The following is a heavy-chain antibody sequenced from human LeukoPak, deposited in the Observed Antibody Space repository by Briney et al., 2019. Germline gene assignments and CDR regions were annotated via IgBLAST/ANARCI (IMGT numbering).Heavy chain of an antibody. Sequence: GGSLRLSCAASGFTFSSYWMSWVRQAPGKGLEWVANIKQDGSEKYYVDSVKGRFTISRDNAKNSLYLQMNSLRAEDTAVYYCARGDLLLWFGELLFYFDYWGQGTLVTVSS. CDR1: GFTFSSYW. J-gene: IGHJ4*02. CDR3: ARGDLLLWFGELLFYFDY. V-gene: IGHV3-7*01. CDR2: IKQDGSEK. D-gene: IGHD3-10*01.